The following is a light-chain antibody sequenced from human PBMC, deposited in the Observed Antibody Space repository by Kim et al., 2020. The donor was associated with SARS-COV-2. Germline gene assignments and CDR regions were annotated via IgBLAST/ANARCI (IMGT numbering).Light chain of an antibody. CDR2: QDS. Sequence: SYELTQPPSVSVSPGQTASITCSGDKLGDKYACWYQQKPGQSPVLVIYQDSKRPSGIPERFSGSNSGNTATLTISGTQAMDEADYYCQAWASSTPVFGGG. CDR1: KLGDKY. V-gene: IGLV3-1*01. CDR3: QAWASSTPV. J-gene: IGLJ2*01.